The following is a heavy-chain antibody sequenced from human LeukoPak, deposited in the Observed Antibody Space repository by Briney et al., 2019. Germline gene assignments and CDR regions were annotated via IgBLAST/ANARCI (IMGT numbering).Heavy chain of an antibody. J-gene: IGHJ4*02. D-gene: IGHD6-19*01. Sequence: ASVKVSCKASGYTFTGYYIHWVRQAPGQGLEWMGWIKPNSGGTNYAQKFQGRVTMTTDTSTSTAYMELRSLRSDDTAVYYCARVLFYSSGNKSNRVDYWGQGTLVTVSS. CDR1: GYTFTGYY. V-gene: IGHV1-2*02. CDR3: ARVLFYSSGNKSNRVDY. CDR2: IKPNSGGT.